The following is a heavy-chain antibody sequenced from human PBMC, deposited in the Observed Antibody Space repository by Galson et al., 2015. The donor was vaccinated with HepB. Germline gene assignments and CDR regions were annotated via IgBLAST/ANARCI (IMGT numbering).Heavy chain of an antibody. CDR2: LFHSGKT. CDR1: GGSITSDSHY. Sequence: ATLSLTCTVSGGSITSDSHYWGWIRQPPGKGLEWIGSLFHSGKTYHNPSLKSRVSISLDTSKNQFSLNLTSVTAADTAVYYCATEVGETAIIAKPKYNWFDPWGQGILVTVSS. V-gene: IGHV4-39*07. CDR3: ATEVGETAIIAKPKYNWFDP. D-gene: IGHD3-10*01. J-gene: IGHJ5*02.